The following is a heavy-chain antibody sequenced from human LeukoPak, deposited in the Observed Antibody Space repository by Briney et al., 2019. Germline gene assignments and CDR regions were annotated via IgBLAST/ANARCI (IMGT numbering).Heavy chain of an antibody. CDR1: GFTFSNAW. D-gene: IGHD6-13*01. V-gene: IGHV4-4*02. J-gene: IGHJ4*02. CDR3: ARDAHSYSSLDY. Sequence: GSLRLSCAASGFTFSNAWMSWVRQPPGKGLEWIGEIYHSGSTNYNPSLKSRVTISVDKSKNQFSLKLSSVTAADTAVYYCARDAHSYSSLDYWGQGTLVTVSS. CDR2: IYHSGST.